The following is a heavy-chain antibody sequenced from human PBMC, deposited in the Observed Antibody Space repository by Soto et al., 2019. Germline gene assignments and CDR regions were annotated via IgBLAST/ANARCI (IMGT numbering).Heavy chain of an antibody. CDR2: ISDSGGSS. J-gene: IGHJ1*01. CDR1: GFSSGNYV. Sequence: VQLLQSGGGLVQPGGSLRLSCAASGFSSGNYVMNWVRQAPGKGLEWVSGISDSGGSSSSADSVKGRFTVSRDNSKNTLYLQMDSLTGDDTAVYYCTKGGDSWSGYAQHWGQGALVTVAS. V-gene: IGHV3-23*01. CDR3: TKGGDSWSGYAQH. D-gene: IGHD3-3*01.